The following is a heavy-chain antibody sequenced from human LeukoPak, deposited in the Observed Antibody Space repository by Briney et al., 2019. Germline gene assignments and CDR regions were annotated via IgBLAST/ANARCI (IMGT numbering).Heavy chain of an antibody. V-gene: IGHV1-18*03. J-gene: IGHJ6*02. CDR3: ARDRRVGAKRIYYHHGMDV. D-gene: IGHD1-26*01. CDR2: ISPYNVRT. Sequence: ASVKVSCKASGYIFTSYGINWVRQAPGQGLEWMGWISPYNVRTNSVQKFQGRVTMITDTSTRTAYMELRSLRSDDMAVYYCARDRRVGAKRIYYHHGMDVGGQGTTVTVS. CDR1: GYIFTSYG.